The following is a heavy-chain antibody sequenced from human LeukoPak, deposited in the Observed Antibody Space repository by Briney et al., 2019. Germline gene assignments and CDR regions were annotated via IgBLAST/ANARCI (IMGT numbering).Heavy chain of an antibody. CDR2: ISGSGGST. J-gene: IGHJ4*02. V-gene: IGHV3-23*01. D-gene: IGHD1-26*01. CDR1: GFTFSGFA. Sequence: GGSLRLSCAASGFTFSGFAMTWVRQAPGKGLEWVSTISGSGGSTYYADSVKGRFTISRDNSKNTLYLQMNSLRAEDTAVYYCAKTMGAIDHDYWGQGTLVTVSS. CDR3: AKTMGAIDHDY.